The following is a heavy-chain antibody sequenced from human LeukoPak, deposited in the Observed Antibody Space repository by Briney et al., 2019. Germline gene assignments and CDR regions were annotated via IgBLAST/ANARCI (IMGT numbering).Heavy chain of an antibody. V-gene: IGHV1-46*01. Sequence: ASVKVSCKASGYTFTSYYMHWVRQAPGQGLEWMGIINPSGGSTSYAQKFQGRVTVTRDTSTSTVYMELSSLRSEDTAVYYCARSPTVTKPHDYWGQGTLVTVSS. CDR3: ARSPTVTKPHDY. D-gene: IGHD4-17*01. J-gene: IGHJ4*02. CDR1: GYTFTSYY. CDR2: INPSGGST.